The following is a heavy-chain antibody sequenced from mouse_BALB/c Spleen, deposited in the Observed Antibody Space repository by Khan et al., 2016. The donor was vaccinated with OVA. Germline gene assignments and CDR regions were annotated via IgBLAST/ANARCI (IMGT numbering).Heavy chain of an antibody. Sequence: VLGPGLVKPSQSLSLICTVTGYSITSDYAWNWIRQFPGNNLEWMGYIRYSGSNTYNPSLKSRIPITRDTSNDQFFLQLKSVTSEDTATDYCASELGRYYALDYWGQGTSVTVSS. J-gene: IGHJ4*01. V-gene: IGHV3-2*02. CDR1: GYSITSDYA. CDR2: IRYSGSN. D-gene: IGHD4-1*01. CDR3: ASELGRYYALDY.